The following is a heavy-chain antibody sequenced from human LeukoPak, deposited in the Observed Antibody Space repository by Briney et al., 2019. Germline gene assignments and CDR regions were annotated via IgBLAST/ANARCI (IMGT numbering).Heavy chain of an antibody. CDR2: IYYSGSP. D-gene: IGHD1-1*01. Sequence: SETLSLTCTVSGGSISNNNYYWAWIRQPQGKGLECIVSIYYSGSPYYNPSLKSRVTISVDTSKNQFSLRLSSVTAADTAVYYCATWRTAKTGFDYWGQGTLATVSS. J-gene: IGHJ4*02. V-gene: IGHV4-39*01. CDR1: GGSISNNNYY. CDR3: ATWRTAKTGFDY.